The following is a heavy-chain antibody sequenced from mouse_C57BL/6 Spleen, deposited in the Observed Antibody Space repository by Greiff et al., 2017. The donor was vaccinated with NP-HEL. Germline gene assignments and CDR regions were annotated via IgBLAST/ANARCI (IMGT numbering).Heavy chain of an antibody. V-gene: IGHV1-52*01. D-gene: IGHD1-1*01. CDR1: GYTFTSYW. J-gene: IGHJ3*01. CDR3: ARSLYGGFAY. CDR2: IDPSDSET. Sequence: QVHVKQPGAELVRPGSSVKLSCKASGYTFTSYWMHWVKQRPIQGLEWIGNIDPSDSETHYNQKFKDKATLTVDKSSSTAYMQLSSLTSEDSAVYYCARSLYGGFAYWGQGTLVTVSA.